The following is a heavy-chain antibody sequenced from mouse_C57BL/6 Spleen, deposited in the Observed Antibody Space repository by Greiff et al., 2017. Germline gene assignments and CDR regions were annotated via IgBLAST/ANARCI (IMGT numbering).Heavy chain of an antibody. V-gene: IGHV5-4*01. J-gene: IGHJ4*01. CDR1: GFTFSSYA. CDR2: ISDGGSYT. Sequence: EVQLQESGGGLVKPGGSLKLSCAASGFTFSSYAMSWVRRTPEKRLEWVATISDGGSYTYYPDNVKGRFTISRDNAKNNLYLQMSHLKSEDTAMYYCARDGPKDYWGQGTSVTVSS. CDR3: ARDGPKDY.